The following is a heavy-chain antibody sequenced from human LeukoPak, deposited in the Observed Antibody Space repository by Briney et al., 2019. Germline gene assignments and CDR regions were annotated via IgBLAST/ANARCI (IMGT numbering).Heavy chain of an antibody. V-gene: IGHV3-53*01. D-gene: IGHD4-23*01. J-gene: IGHJ4*02. CDR1: GFTVSSNY. Sequence: GGSLRLSCAVSGFTVSSNYMNWVRQAPGKGLEWVSIIYSGGNTYYADSVKGRFTISSDNSKNTLYIQMNSLRVEDTAVYYCARHDGGFGPFDYWGQGTPVTVSS. CDR3: ARHDGGFGPFDY. CDR2: IYSGGNT.